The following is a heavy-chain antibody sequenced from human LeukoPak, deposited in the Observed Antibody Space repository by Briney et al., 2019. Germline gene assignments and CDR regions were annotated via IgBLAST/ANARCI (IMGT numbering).Heavy chain of an antibody. Sequence: GSSVKVSCKASGDTFSSYAISWVRQAPGQGLEWMGGIIPIFGTANYAQKFQGRVTITADKSTSTAYMELSSLRSEDTAVYYCAREGGSGSYLDYWGQGTLVTVSS. J-gene: IGHJ4*02. CDR3: AREGGSGSYLDY. V-gene: IGHV1-69*06. CDR1: GDTFSSYA. CDR2: IIPIFGTA. D-gene: IGHD3-10*01.